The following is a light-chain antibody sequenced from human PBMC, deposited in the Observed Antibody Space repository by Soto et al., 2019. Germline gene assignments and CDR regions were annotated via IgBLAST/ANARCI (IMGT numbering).Light chain of an antibody. Sequence: QSVLTQPASVSASPGQSITISCTGTSSDVGASNYVSWYQQHPGKAPNLMIYEVNNRPPGVSNRFSGSKSGSTASLTISGLQAEEESDYYCSSYTITSTLAYVFGTGTKLTVL. CDR1: SSDVGASNY. J-gene: IGLJ1*01. CDR2: EVN. CDR3: SSYTITSTLAYV. V-gene: IGLV2-14*01.